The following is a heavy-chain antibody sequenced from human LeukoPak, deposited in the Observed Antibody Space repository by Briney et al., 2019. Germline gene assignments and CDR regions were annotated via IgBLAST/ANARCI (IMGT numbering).Heavy chain of an antibody. CDR1: GYTFTSYG. CDR2: ISAYNGNT. D-gene: IGHD3-22*01. Sequence: GASVKVSCKASGYTFTSYGISWVRQAPGQGLEWMGWISAYNGNTNYAQKLQGRVTMTTGTSTSTAYMELRSLRSDDTAVYYCARERVQYYYDSGGYSLHSGMDVWGQGTTVTVSS. CDR3: ARERVQYYYDSGGYSLHSGMDV. J-gene: IGHJ6*02. V-gene: IGHV1-18*01.